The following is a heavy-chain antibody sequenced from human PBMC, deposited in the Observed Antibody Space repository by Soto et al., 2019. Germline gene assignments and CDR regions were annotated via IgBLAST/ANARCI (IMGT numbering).Heavy chain of an antibody. CDR1: GFTFSNTW. D-gene: IGHD5-12*01. CDR2: IKSKTDGGTT. Sequence: GGSLRLSCAASGFTFSNTWMSWVRQAPGKGLEWVGRIKSKTDGGTTDYAAPVKGRFTISRDDSKNTLYLQMNSLKTEDTAVYYCTTDLAGYSGYDLSWFDPWGQGTLVTVSS. J-gene: IGHJ5*02. CDR3: TTDLAGYSGYDLSWFDP. V-gene: IGHV3-15*01.